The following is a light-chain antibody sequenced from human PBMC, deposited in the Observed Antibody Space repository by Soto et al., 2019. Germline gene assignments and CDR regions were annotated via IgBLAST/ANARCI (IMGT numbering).Light chain of an antibody. J-gene: IGLJ3*02. V-gene: IGLV1-44*01. Sequence: QSVLTQPPSASGTPRQRVTISCSGGSSSIGTNSVDWYQQLPGAAPKLLIFTNNQQPSGVPDRFSGSKSGTSASLAISGLQSEDEGDYYCAAWDDSLHGPVFGGGTKLTVL. CDR2: TNN. CDR3: AAWDDSLHGPV. CDR1: SSSIGTNS.